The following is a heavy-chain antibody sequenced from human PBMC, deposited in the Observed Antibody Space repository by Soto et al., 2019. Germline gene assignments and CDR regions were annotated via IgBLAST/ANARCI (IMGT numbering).Heavy chain of an antibody. D-gene: IGHD4-17*01. V-gene: IGHV3-21*01. J-gene: IGHJ5*02. CDR3: ARLDYGDYGWFDP. CDR1: GFTFSSYS. Sequence: GGSLRLSCAASGFTFSSYSMNWVRQAPGKGLEWVSSISSSSSYIYYADSVKGRFTISRDNAKNSLYLQMNSLRAEDTAVYYCARLDYGDYGWFDPWGQGTLVTVSS. CDR2: ISSSSSYI.